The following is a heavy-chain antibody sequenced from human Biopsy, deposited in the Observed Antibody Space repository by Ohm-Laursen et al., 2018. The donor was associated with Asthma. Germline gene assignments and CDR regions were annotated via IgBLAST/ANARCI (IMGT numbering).Heavy chain of an antibody. CDR2: VYWTGST. Sequence: SETLSLTCGVFGPSLGNFYWSWIRQSPEKGLEWMGYVYWTGSTNYNPSLKSRVTMSVDTSKNRMFLELTSVTAADTAIYYCVRAVRNEQRLAPFDYWGQGKPVTVSS. V-gene: IGHV4-59*01. J-gene: IGHJ4*02. CDR3: VRAVRNEQRLAPFDY. D-gene: IGHD6-25*01. CDR1: GPSLGNFY.